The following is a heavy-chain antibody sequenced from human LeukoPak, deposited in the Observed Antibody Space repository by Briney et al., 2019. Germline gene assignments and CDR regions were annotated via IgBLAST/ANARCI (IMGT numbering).Heavy chain of an antibody. V-gene: IGHV4-31*03. CDR2: IYYSGST. D-gene: IGHD3-3*01. J-gene: IGHJ1*01. CDR1: GGSISSGGYY. CDR3: ARAYSNDFWSGYYPTGYFQH. Sequence: SQTLSLTCTVSGGSISSGGYYWSWLRQHPGKGLEWIGYIYYSGSTYYNPSLKSRVTISVDTSKNQFSLKLSSVTAADTAVYYCARAYSNDFWSGYYPTGYFQHWGQGTLVTVSS.